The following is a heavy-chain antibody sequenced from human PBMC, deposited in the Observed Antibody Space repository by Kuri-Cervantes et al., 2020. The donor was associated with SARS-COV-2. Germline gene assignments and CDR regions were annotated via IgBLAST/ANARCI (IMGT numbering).Heavy chain of an antibody. CDR3: TRMSTQYYDFWSGGYRDFDY. CDR1: GFSFRDFG. Sequence: GESLKISCTTSGFSFRDFGVTWFHQAPGKGLEWVGFIKSKAYGETAEYAASVKGRFTISRDDSKTIAYLQMNSLKTEDTAVYYCTRMSTQYYDFWSGGYRDFDYWGQGTLVTVSS. D-gene: IGHD3-3*01. J-gene: IGHJ4*02. CDR2: IKSKAYGETA. V-gene: IGHV3-49*03.